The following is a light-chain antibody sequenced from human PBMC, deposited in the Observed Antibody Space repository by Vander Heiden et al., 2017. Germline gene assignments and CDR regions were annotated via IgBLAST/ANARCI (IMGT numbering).Light chain of an antibody. CDR3: QQYHSSPRT. CDR1: QHISSSY. V-gene: IGKV3-20*01. Sequence: EIVLTQSPGPLSLSPGETVTLSCRASQHISSSYFAWYQQKPGQAPRLLIYGASKRATGIPGRFSGSGSGTDFTLTISRLGPEDFAVYYCQQYHSSPRTFGEGTEVETK. CDR2: GAS. J-gene: IGKJ1*01.